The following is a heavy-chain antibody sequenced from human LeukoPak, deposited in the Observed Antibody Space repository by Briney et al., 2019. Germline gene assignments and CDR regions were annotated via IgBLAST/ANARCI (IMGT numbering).Heavy chain of an antibody. CDR3: AKDRWSIGTGDAFYI. J-gene: IGHJ3*02. Sequence: GGSLRLSCAASGFTFSSYAMSWVRQAPGKGLEWVSSISGSGGCTYHADSVKGRFTISRDNSKNTLYLQMNSLRAEDTAVYYCAKDRWSIGTGDAFYIWGQGTMVTVSS. CDR1: GFTFSSYA. V-gene: IGHV3-23*01. D-gene: IGHD6-13*01. CDR2: ISGSGGCT.